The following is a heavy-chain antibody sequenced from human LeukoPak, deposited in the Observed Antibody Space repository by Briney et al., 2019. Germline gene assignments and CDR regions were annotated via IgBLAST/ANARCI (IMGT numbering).Heavy chain of an antibody. J-gene: IGHJ4*02. CDR1: GFTFSDTW. D-gene: IGHD2-2*01. CDR3: ARPRGCGSARCNNFDY. Sequence: GGSLRLSCAASGFTFSDTWMHWVRQAPGEGLAWVSRIRSDGSDTRYAESVKGRFTISRDNTKKSLYLQLNSLRPEDSAVYYCARPRGCGSARCNNFDYWGQGTLVTVSS. V-gene: IGHV3-74*01. CDR2: IRSDGSDT.